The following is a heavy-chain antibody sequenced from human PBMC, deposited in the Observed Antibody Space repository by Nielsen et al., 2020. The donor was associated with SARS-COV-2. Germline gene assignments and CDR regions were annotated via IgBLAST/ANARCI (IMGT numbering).Heavy chain of an antibody. V-gene: IGHV4-31*03. Sequence: SETLSLTCTVSGGSISSGGYYWSWIRQHPGKGLEWIGYIYYSGSTYYNPSLKSRVTISVDTSKNQFSLNLNSVTAADTAVYYCARRYCSGGSSYGCDAFDIWGQGTMVTVSS. CDR1: GGSISSGGYY. CDR3: ARRYCSGGSSYGCDAFDI. D-gene: IGHD2-15*01. CDR2: IYYSGST. J-gene: IGHJ3*02.